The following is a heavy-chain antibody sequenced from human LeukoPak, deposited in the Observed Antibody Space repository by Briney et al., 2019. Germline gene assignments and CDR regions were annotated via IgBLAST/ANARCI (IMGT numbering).Heavy chain of an antibody. J-gene: IGHJ3*02. CDR3: AASSDDCGGDCYCAFDI. CDR1: GFTFSSYS. D-gene: IGHD2-21*02. CDR2: ISSSSSYI. Sequence: GGSLRLSCAASGFTFSSYSMNWVRQAPGKGLEWVSSISSSSSYIYYADSVKGRFTISRDNAKNSLYLQMNSLRVEDTAVYYCAASSDDCGGDCYCAFDIWGQGTMVTVSS. V-gene: IGHV3-21*01.